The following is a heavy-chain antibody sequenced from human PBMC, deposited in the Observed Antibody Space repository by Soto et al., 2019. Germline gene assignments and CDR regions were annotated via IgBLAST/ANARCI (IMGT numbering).Heavy chain of an antibody. Sequence: ASVKVSCKASGYTFTSYDINWVRQATGQGLEWMGWMNPNSGNTGYAQKFQGRVTMTRNTSISTAYMELSSLRSEDTAVYYCALPAAGDSSYYMDVWGKGTTVTVSS. CDR2: MNPNSGNT. D-gene: IGHD6-13*01. J-gene: IGHJ6*03. V-gene: IGHV1-8*01. CDR3: ALPAAGDSSYYMDV. CDR1: GYTFTSYD.